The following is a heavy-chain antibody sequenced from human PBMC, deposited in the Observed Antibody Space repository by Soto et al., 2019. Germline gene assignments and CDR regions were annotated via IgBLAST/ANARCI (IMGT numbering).Heavy chain of an antibody. J-gene: IGHJ3*02. CDR3: ATTVYSITMVRGVIWAFDI. CDR1: SGSISSSNW. Sequence: QVRLQESGPGLVKPSGTLSLTCAVSSGSISSSNWWSWVRQPPGKGLEWIGEIYHSGSTNYNLSLKSRVTISVDKSKNQFSLKLSSVTAADTAVYYCATTVYSITMVRGVIWAFDIWGQGTMVTVSS. V-gene: IGHV4-4*02. D-gene: IGHD3-10*01. CDR2: IYHSGST.